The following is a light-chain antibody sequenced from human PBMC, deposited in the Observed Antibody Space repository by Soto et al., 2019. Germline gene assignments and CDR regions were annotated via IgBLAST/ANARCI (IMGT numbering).Light chain of an antibody. J-gene: IGKJ1*01. Sequence: DIQMTQSPSTLSASVGDRVTITCRASQSISSWLAWYQQKPGKAPKLLIYKASSLESGVPSRFSGSGSGTEFILTISSLQPDDFATYYCQQYNSPWTFGQGTKVEIK. CDR2: KAS. CDR3: QQYNSPWT. V-gene: IGKV1-5*03. CDR1: QSISSW.